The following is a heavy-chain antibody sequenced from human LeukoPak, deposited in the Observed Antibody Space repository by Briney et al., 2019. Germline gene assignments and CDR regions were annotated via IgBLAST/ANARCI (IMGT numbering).Heavy chain of an antibody. Sequence: GGSLRLSCAASGFTFSSYWMHCVRQAAGKGLVWVSLINSYGSSTSYADSVKGRFTVSRDNAKNTLYLQMNSLRAEDTAVYYCAREEAYSGSYPLDYWGQGTLVTVSS. CDR1: GFTFSSYW. CDR2: INSYGSST. V-gene: IGHV3-74*01. CDR3: AREEAYSGSYPLDY. J-gene: IGHJ4*02. D-gene: IGHD1-26*01.